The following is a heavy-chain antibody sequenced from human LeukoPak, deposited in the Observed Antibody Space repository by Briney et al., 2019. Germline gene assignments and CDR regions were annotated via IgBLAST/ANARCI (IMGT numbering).Heavy chain of an antibody. J-gene: IGHJ4*02. CDR1: SGSINSYY. D-gene: IGHD3-10*01. V-gene: IGHV4-59*08. CDR2: VYYSGSA. CDR3: ARHEKLGQFDY. Sequence: PSETLSLPCTVSSGSINSYYWSWIRQPPGKGLEWIGYVYYSGSANYNPSLKSRVTISVDTSKNQFSLKLRSVTAADTAVYYCARHEKLGQFDYWGQGTLVTVSS.